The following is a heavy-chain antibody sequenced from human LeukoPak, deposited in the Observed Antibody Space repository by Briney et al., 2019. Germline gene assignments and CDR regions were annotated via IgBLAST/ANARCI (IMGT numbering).Heavy chain of an antibody. D-gene: IGHD5-18*01. CDR3: ARGGDRGYNY. Sequence: SETLSLTCAVYGGSFSGYYWSWIRQPPGKGLEWIGEINHSGSTNYNPSLKSRVTISVDTSKSQFSLKLSSVTAADTAVYYCARGGDRGYNYWGQGTLVTVSS. J-gene: IGHJ4*02. CDR1: GGSFSGYY. CDR2: INHSGST. V-gene: IGHV4-34*01.